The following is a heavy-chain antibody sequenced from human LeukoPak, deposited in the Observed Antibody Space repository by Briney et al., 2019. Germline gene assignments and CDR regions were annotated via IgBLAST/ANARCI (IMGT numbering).Heavy chain of an antibody. J-gene: IGHJ6*02. V-gene: IGHV3-33*08. D-gene: IGHD3-10*01. CDR3: ARDRMVRGPRSFYYNGVDV. Sequence: PGGSLRLSCAASGFTVSSNYMSWVRQAPGKGLEWVAVIWYDGGNKYYADSVKGRFTISRDDSKSTLYLQMNSLRAEDTAVYYCARDRMVRGPRSFYYNGVDVWGQGTTVTVSS. CDR1: GFTVSSNY. CDR2: IWYDGGNK.